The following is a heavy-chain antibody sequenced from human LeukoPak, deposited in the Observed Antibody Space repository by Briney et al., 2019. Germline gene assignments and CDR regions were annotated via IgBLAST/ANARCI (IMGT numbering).Heavy chain of an antibody. CDR2: ISYDGSYK. CDR1: GFTFSSYP. CDR3: ARDRDSSSWFDY. Sequence: GGSLRLSCEASGFTFSSYPMHWVRQAPGKGLEWVAVISYDGSYKNYADSVKGRFTISRDNSKNTLYLQMNSLRGEDTAVYYCARDRDSSSWFDYWDQGALVTVSS. D-gene: IGHD6-13*01. J-gene: IGHJ4*02. V-gene: IGHV3-30-3*01.